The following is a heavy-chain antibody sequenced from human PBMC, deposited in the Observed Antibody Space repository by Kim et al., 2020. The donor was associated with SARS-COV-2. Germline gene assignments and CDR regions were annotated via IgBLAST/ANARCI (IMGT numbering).Heavy chain of an antibody. J-gene: IGHJ6*01. CDR3: ARDGGITRGIDV. CDR2: ISPLNGKT. Sequence: ASVKVSCKASGYTFTSQGINWVRQAPGQGPEWMGWISPLNGKTKFAQKFQDRVVMTRETSTTTVEMELRSLTSDDTAVYYCARDGGITRGIDVWGQGT. D-gene: IGHD1-7*01. V-gene: IGHV1-18*01. CDR1: GYTFTSQG.